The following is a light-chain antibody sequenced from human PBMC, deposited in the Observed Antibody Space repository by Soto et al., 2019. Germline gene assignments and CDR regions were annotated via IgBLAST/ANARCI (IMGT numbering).Light chain of an antibody. Sequence: DIQLTQSPSFLSASVGDRVTITCRASQGIGSYLAWYQQTPGKAPKLLIYDAYTLQSGVPSKFSGSGSGTEFPRTVSILQPEDFAVYYYQQLDSYPLTFGPGTRLEIK. CDR3: QQLDSYPLT. CDR2: DAY. J-gene: IGKJ5*01. CDR1: QGIGSY. V-gene: IGKV1-9*01.